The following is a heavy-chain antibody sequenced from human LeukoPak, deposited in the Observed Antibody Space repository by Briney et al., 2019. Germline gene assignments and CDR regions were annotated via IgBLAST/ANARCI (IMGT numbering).Heavy chain of an antibody. V-gene: IGHV3-30*18. Sequence: GGSLRLSCAASGFTFSSYGMHWVRQAPGKGLEWVAVISYDGSNKYYADSVKGRFTISRDNSKNTLYLQMNSLRAGDTAVYYCAKEQDTAMVGYFDYWGQGTLVTVSS. D-gene: IGHD5-18*01. J-gene: IGHJ4*02. CDR2: ISYDGSNK. CDR1: GFTFSSYG. CDR3: AKEQDTAMVGYFDY.